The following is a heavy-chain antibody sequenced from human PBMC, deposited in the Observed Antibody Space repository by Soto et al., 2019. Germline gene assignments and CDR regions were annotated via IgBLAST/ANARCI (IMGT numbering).Heavy chain of an antibody. CDR2: IIPIFGTA. V-gene: IGHV1-69*06. CDR3: ARDSGGKAALGAFDI. D-gene: IGHD6-6*01. CDR1: GGTFSSYA. Sequence: GASVKVSCKASGGTFSSYAISWVRQAPGQGLEWMGGIIPIFGTANYAQKFQGRVTITADKSTSTAYMELSSLRSEDTAVYYCARDSGGKAALGAFDIWGQGTMVTVSS. J-gene: IGHJ3*02.